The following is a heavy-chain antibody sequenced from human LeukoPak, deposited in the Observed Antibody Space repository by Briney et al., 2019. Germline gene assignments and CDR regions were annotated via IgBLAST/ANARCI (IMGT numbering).Heavy chain of an antibody. J-gene: IGHJ4*02. Sequence: GESLKISCKGSGYSFTSYWIGWVRQMPGKGLEWMGIIYPGDSDTRYSPSFQGQVTISAGWSISTAYLQQISRIAAETAMYYCAGPGSGTIGIDYWGQGTLVTVSS. CDR3: AGPGSGTIGIDY. CDR2: IYPGDSDT. D-gene: IGHD3-10*01. V-gene: IGHV5-51*01. CDR1: GYSFTSYW.